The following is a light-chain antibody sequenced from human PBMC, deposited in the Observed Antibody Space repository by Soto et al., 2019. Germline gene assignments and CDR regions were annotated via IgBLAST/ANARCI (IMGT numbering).Light chain of an antibody. J-gene: IGKJ5*01. CDR1: QSIDSTH. V-gene: IGKV3D-20*02. Sequence: IGVTKAAATLSPSPTYRPTLSCGSSQSIDSTHLVWYQQKPGQAPSLLIFGASSRATGTPDRFSGSGSGTDFTLTISGLQPEDFAVYYCQQPSKWPITFGQGTRLEFK. CDR2: GAS. CDR3: QQPSKWPIT.